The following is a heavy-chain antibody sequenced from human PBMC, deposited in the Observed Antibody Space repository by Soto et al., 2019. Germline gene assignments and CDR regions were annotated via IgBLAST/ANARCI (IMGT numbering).Heavy chain of an antibody. CDR2: IYYSGST. CDR1: GGSISSSSYY. J-gene: IGHJ4*02. CDR3: VKLWLRRLDY. Sequence: SETLSLTCTVSGGSISSSSYYWGWIRQPPGKGLEWIGSIYYSGSTYYNPSLKSRVTISVDTSKNQFSLKLSSVTAADTAVYYCVKLWLRRLDYWGQGTLVTVSS. D-gene: IGHD5-18*01. V-gene: IGHV4-39*01.